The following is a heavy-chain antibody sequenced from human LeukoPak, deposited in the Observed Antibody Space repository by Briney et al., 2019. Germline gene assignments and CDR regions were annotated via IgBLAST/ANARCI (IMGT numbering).Heavy chain of an antibody. CDR1: GGSISSGSYS. CDR2: FYTTLST. J-gene: IGHJ4*02. Sequence: SETLSLTCIVSGGSISSGSYSWSWIRQPAGKGPEWIGRFYTTLSTTYNPSLRGRVSISVDTSNNQFSLKLTSVSAADTAVYYCAKDAASFPGSFDKWGQGTLVTVSS. CDR3: AKDAASFPGSFDK. D-gene: IGHD3-10*01. V-gene: IGHV4-61*02.